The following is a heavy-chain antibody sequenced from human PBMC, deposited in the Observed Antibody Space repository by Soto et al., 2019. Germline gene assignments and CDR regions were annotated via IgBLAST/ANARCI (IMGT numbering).Heavy chain of an antibody. Sequence: SETLSLTCAVYGGSFSGYYWSWIRQPPGKGLEWIGEINRSGSTNYNPSLKSRVTISVDTSKNQFSLKLSSVTAADTAVYYCARVTSGSGSYYPGYYYYGMDVWGQGTTVTVSS. V-gene: IGHV4-34*01. CDR2: INRSGST. D-gene: IGHD3-10*01. CDR1: GGSFSGYY. CDR3: ARVTSGSGSYYPGYYYYGMDV. J-gene: IGHJ6*02.